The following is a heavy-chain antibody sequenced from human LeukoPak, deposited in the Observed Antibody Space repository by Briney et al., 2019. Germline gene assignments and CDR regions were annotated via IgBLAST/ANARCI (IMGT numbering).Heavy chain of an antibody. CDR1: GGSISSYY. Sequence: SETLSLTCTVSGGSISSYYWSWIRQPAGKGLEWIGRIYTSGSTNYNPSLKSRVTMSVDTSRNQFSLKLSSVTAADTAVYYCARQLDGGYCSSTSCYPRRYFDYWGQGTLVTVSS. D-gene: IGHD2-2*01. CDR2: IYTSGST. J-gene: IGHJ4*02. CDR3: ARQLDGGYCSSTSCYPRRYFDY. V-gene: IGHV4-4*07.